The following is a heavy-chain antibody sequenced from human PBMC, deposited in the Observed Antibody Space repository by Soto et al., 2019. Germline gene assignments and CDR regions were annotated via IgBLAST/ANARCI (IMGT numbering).Heavy chain of an antibody. J-gene: IGHJ4*02. CDR3: ARVRGYCISTSCYETFDY. Sequence: PSETLSLTCAVSGGSISSGGYSWSWIRQPPGKGLEWIGYIYHSGSTYYNPSLKSRVTISVDRSKNQFSLKLSSVTAADTAVYYCARVRGYCISTSCYETFDYCGQGTLVTVSS. CDR1: GGSISSGGYS. V-gene: IGHV4-30-2*01. CDR2: IYHSGST. D-gene: IGHD2-2*01.